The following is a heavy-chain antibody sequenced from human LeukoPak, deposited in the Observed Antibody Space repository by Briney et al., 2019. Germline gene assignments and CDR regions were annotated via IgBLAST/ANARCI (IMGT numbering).Heavy chain of an antibody. V-gene: IGHV1-69*05. D-gene: IGHD3-22*01. CDR1: GGTFSSYA. Sequence: SVKVSCKASGGTFSSYAISWVRQAPGQGLEWMGGIIPIFGTANYAQKLQGRVTMTTDTSTSTAYMELRSLRSDDTAVYYCARDKPRQGDYYYDSSGYPYFDYWGQGTLVTVSS. J-gene: IGHJ4*02. CDR2: IIPIFGTA. CDR3: ARDKPRQGDYYYDSSGYPYFDY.